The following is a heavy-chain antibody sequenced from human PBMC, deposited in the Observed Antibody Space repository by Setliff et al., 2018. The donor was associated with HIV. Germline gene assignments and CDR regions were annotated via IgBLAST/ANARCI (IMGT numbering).Heavy chain of an antibody. CDR1: GGSISLHY. CDR2: IYYSGST. D-gene: IGHD3-10*01. CDR3: ARRSLYYFDY. J-gene: IGHJ4*02. V-gene: IGHV4-39*01. Sequence: PSETLSLTCTISGGSISLHYWGWIRQPPGKGLERIGSIYYSGSTYYNPSLKSRVTISVDTSKNQFSLKLSSVTAADTAVYYCARRSLYYFDYWGQGTLVTVSS.